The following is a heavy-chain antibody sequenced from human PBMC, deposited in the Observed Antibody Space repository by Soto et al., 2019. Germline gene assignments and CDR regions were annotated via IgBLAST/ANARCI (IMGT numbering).Heavy chain of an antibody. V-gene: IGHV3-30*18. CDR2: ISYDGSNK. J-gene: IGHJ6*02. CDR3: AKDLDSSPYYGMDV. D-gene: IGHD6-13*01. CDR1: GFTFSSYG. Sequence: PGGSLRLSCAASGFTFSSYGMHWVRQAPGKGLEWVAVISYDGSNKYYADSVKGRFTISRDNSKNTLYLQMNSLRAEDTAVYYCAKDLDSSPYYGMDVWGQGTTFTVSS.